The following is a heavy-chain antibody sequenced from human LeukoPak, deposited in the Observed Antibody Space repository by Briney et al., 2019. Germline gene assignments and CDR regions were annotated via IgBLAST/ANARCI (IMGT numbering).Heavy chain of an antibody. V-gene: IGHV3-23*01. D-gene: IGHD3-10*01. CDR2: ISTTSDSA. CDR3: AKLPGGYYGSQNYRGY. J-gene: IGHJ4*02. Sequence: PGGSLRLSCAASGFTFSSNVMSWVRQAPGKGLEWVSAISTTSDSAYYADSVKGRFTISRDNSKNSLYLQMNSLRAEDTAIYYCAKLPGGYYGSQNYRGYWGQGTLVTVSS. CDR1: GFTFSSNV.